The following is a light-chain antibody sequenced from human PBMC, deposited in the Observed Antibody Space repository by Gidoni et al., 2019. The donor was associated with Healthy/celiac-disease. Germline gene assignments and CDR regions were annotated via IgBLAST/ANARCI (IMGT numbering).Light chain of an antibody. CDR2: DVS. CDR3: SSYTISSTQV. V-gene: IGLV2-14*01. Sequence: QSALTQPASVPGSPGQSITISCTGTSSDVGGYNYVSWYQQHPGKAPKLMIYDVSNRPSGVSNRFSGSKSGNTASLTISGLQAEDEADYYCSSYTISSTQVFGTGTKVTVL. J-gene: IGLJ1*01. CDR1: SSDVGGYNY.